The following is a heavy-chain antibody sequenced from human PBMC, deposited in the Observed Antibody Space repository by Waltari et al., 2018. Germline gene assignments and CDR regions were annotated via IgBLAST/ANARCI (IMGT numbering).Heavy chain of an antibody. J-gene: IGHJ5*02. D-gene: IGHD7-27*01. CDR3: ARSWGTPQNWFDP. Sequence: QVQLQESGPGLVKPSETLSLTCTVSGGSISSSYWSWIRQPPGKGLEWIGYIYYSGSTNYNPSLKSRVTISVDTSKNQFSLKLSSVTAADTAVYYCARSWGTPQNWFDPWGQGTLVTVSS. CDR1: GGSISSSY. V-gene: IGHV4-59*01. CDR2: IYYSGST.